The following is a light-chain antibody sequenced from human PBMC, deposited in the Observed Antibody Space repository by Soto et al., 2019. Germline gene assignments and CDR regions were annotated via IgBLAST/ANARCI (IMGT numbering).Light chain of an antibody. CDR1: QSVRSW. V-gene: IGKV1-5*01. CDR3: QQYYSFPRT. Sequence: DIQMTQSPATLSASVGDRVTITCRASQSVRSWLAWYQQKPGKAPELLIYAASTLQSGVPSRFSGSGSGTDFTLTISCLQSEDFATYYCQQYYSFPRTFGPGTKVDIK. J-gene: IGKJ1*01. CDR2: AAS.